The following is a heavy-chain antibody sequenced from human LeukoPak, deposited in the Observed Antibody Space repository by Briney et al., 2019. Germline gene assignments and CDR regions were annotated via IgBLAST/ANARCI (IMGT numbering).Heavy chain of an antibody. Sequence: GGSLRLSCVGSGFTFSDAWMSWVRQAPGKGLEWVGRIKSKSDGGTTDYAAPVQGRFTISRDDSRNTLYLQMNSLKTEDTAVYYCTTRRQDGWWGQGTLVTVS. CDR2: IKSKSDGGTT. J-gene: IGHJ4*02. CDR3: TTRRQDGW. D-gene: IGHD2-15*01. V-gene: IGHV3-15*01. CDR1: GFTFSDAW.